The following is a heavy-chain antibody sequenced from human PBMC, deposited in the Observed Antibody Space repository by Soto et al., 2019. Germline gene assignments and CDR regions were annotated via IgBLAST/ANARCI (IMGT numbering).Heavy chain of an antibody. V-gene: IGHV3-15*01. CDR3: TVSRWAARAYYYYSGMDV. CDR2: IKSTVDGGTT. J-gene: IGHJ6*02. Sequence: EVQLVESGGGLVKSGGSLRLSCAASGFTCNNAWMSWVRQAPGKGLEWDGRIKSTVDGGTTDYAAPVKGRFTISRDDSRNTLDLQMNSLKPDDTGVYYCTVSRWAARAYYYYSGMDVWGQGATVTVAS. CDR1: GFTCNNAW. D-gene: IGHD6-6*01.